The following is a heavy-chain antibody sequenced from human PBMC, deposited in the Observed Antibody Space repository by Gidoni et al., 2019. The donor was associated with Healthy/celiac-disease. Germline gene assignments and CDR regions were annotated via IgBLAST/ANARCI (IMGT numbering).Heavy chain of an antibody. CDR3: ARDHCSGGSCYPGAFDI. Sequence: QVQLVQSGAEVKKPGASVKVSCKPSGSTLTSYYMHGVRQGPGQGLEWMGIINPSGGSTSYAQKFQGRVTMTRDTSTSTGYMELSSLRSEDTAVYYCARDHCSGGSCYPGAFDIWGQGTMVTVSS. CDR1: GSTLTSYY. V-gene: IGHV1-46*01. J-gene: IGHJ3*02. D-gene: IGHD2-15*01. CDR2: INPSGGST.